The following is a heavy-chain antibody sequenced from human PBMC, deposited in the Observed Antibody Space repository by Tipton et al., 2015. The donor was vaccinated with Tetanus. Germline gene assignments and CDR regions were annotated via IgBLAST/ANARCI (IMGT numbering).Heavy chain of an antibody. Sequence: TLSLTCTVSGGSISSGSYYWNWIRQSPVKGLEWIGYINSGSTHYNPSLKSRVTISVDTSKNQFSLKLTSVTTADTAVHFCARDELFFSGGEDHAAFDIWGQGTLVTVSS. CDR1: GGSISSGSYY. CDR3: ARDELFFSGGEDHAAFDI. CDR2: INSGST. D-gene: IGHD3-10*01. J-gene: IGHJ3*02. V-gene: IGHV4-61*01.